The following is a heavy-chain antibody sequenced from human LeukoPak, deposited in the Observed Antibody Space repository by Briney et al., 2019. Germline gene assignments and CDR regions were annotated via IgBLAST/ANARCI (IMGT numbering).Heavy chain of an antibody. Sequence: ASVKVSCKTSGGTFSTSAITWVRQAPGQGLEWMGGFIPIFGTANYAQKFQGRVTITADESTSTAYMELSSLRSEDTAVYYCARDGYQLLSGQEVYYYGMDVWGQGTTVTVSS. CDR1: GGTFSTSA. J-gene: IGHJ6*02. CDR3: ARDGYQLLSGQEVYYYGMDV. CDR2: FIPIFGTA. V-gene: IGHV1-69*13. D-gene: IGHD2-2*01.